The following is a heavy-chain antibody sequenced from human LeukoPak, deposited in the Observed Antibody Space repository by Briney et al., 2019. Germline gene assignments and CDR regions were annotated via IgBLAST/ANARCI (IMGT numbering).Heavy chain of an antibody. CDR2: IYYSGST. Sequence: PSETLSLTCTVSGGSISSSSYYWGWIRQPPGKGLEWIGRIYYSGSTYYNPSLKSRVTISVDTSKNQFSLKLSSVTAADTAVYYCATQTKEFDYWGQGTLVTVSS. J-gene: IGHJ4*02. V-gene: IGHV4-39*01. D-gene: IGHD1/OR15-1a*01. CDR3: ATQTKEFDY. CDR1: GGSISSSSYY.